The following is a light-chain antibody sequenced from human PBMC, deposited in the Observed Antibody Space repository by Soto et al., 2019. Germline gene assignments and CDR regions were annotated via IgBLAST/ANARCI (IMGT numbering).Light chain of an antibody. J-gene: IGKJ2*01. CDR3: HHYNSWPYT. V-gene: IGKV3-15*01. Sequence: EIVMTQSPATLSVSPGERATLSCRASQSVSSNLAWYQQKPGQAPRLLIYGASTRATGIPARFSGSGSGTEFTLTISSLQPEDFATYFCHHYNSWPYTFGQGTKVDIK. CDR2: GAS. CDR1: QSVSSN.